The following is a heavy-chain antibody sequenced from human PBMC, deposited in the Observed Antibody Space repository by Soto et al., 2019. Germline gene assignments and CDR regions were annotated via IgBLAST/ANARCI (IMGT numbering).Heavy chain of an antibody. J-gene: IGHJ6*02. Sequence: SETLSLTCTVSGGSISSYYWSWIRQPPGKGLEWIGYIYYSGSTNYNPSLKSRVTISVDTSKNQFSLKLSSVTAADTAVYYCARDRRIGDSYYYYYGMDVWGQGTTVTVSS. CDR3: ARDRRIGDSYYYYYGMDV. CDR2: IYYSGST. CDR1: GGSISSYY. V-gene: IGHV4-59*01. D-gene: IGHD2-21*02.